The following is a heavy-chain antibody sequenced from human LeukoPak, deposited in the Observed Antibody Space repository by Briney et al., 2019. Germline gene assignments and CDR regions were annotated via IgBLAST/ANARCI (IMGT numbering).Heavy chain of an antibody. V-gene: IGHV4-59*01. J-gene: IGHJ6*02. CDR1: GSSISSYY. Sequence: PSETLSLTCTVSGSSISSYYWSWIRQPPGKGLEWIGYIYYSGSTNYNPSLKSRVTISVDTSKNQFSLKLSSVTAADTAVYYCARDQRTRGMDVWGQGTTVTVSS. CDR2: IYYSGST. CDR3: ARDQRTRGMDV. D-gene: IGHD1-1*01.